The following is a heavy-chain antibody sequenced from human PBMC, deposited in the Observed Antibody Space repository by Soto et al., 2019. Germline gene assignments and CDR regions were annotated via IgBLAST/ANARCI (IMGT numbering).Heavy chain of an antibody. V-gene: IGHV4-34*01. CDR2: INHSGST. J-gene: IGHJ4*02. CDR1: GGSFSGYY. D-gene: IGHD4-17*01. CDR3: ASGTTLTTLDY. Sequence: SETLSLTCAVYGGSFSGYYWSWIRQPPGKGLEWIGEINHSGSTNYNPSLKSRVTISVDTSKNQFSLKLSSVTAADTAVYYCASGTTLTTLDYWGQGTLVTVSS.